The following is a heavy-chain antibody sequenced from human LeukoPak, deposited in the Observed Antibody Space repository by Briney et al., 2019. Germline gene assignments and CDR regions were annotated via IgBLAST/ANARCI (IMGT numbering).Heavy chain of an antibody. CDR3: ARVLRRQWLGSYYYYYMDV. J-gene: IGHJ6*03. CDR1: GGSISSYY. D-gene: IGHD6-19*01. CDR2: IYYSGST. V-gene: IGHV4-59*01. Sequence: SETLSLTCTVSGGSISSYYWSWIRQPPGKGLEWIGYIYYSGSTYYNPSLRSRVTISVDTSKNRFSLKLSSVTAADTAVYYCARVLRRQWLGSYYYYYMDVWGKGTTVTISS.